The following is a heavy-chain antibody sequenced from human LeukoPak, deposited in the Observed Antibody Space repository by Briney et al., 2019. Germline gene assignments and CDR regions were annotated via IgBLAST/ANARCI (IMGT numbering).Heavy chain of an antibody. CDR2: IYTSGST. V-gene: IGHV4-4*07. D-gene: IGHD2-2*01. CDR3: ARIGCSSTSCYDVDY. Sequence: SSETLSLTCTGSGGSISSYYWSWIRQPAGKGLEWIGRIYTSGSTNYNPSLKSRVTMSVDTSKNQFSLKLSSVTAADTAVYYCARIGCSSTSCYDVDYWGQGTLVTVSS. CDR1: GGSISSYY. J-gene: IGHJ4*02.